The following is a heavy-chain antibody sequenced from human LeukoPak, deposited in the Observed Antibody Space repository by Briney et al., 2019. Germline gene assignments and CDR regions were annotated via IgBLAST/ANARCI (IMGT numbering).Heavy chain of an antibody. CDR2: ISSSSSTI. CDR1: GFTFSSYS. V-gene: IGHV3-48*04. J-gene: IGHJ6*02. Sequence: GGSLRLSCAASGFTFSSYSMNWVRQAPGKGLEWVSYISSSSSTIYYADSVKGRFTISRDNAKNSLYLQMNSPRAEDTAVYYCARAPTGFAAAGTYYYYGMDVWGQGTTVTVSS. D-gene: IGHD6-13*01. CDR3: ARAPTGFAAAGTYYYYGMDV.